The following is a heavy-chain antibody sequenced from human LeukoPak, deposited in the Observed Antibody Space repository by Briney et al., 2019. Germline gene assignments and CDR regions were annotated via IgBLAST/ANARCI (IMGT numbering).Heavy chain of an antibody. J-gene: IGHJ3*02. Sequence: PSQTLSLTCTVSGGSISSGSYYWSWIRQPAGKGLEWIGRIYTSGSTYYNPSLKSRVTISVDTSKNQFSLKLSSVTAADTAVYYCAKWELRLKAFDIWGQGTMVTVSS. V-gene: IGHV4-61*02. D-gene: IGHD1-26*01. CDR1: GGSISSGSYY. CDR3: AKWELRLKAFDI. CDR2: IYTSGST.